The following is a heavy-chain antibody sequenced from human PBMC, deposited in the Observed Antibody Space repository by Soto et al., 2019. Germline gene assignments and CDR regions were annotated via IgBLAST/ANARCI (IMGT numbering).Heavy chain of an antibody. CDR1: GGTFSSYA. D-gene: IGHD2-21*01. CDR3: ARTPTYGMDV. J-gene: IGHJ6*02. CDR2: IIPIFGTA. Sequence: SVKVSCKASGGTFSSYAISWVRQAPGQGLEWMGGIIPIFGTANYAQKFQGGVTITADESTSTAYMELSSLRSEDTAVYYCARTPTYGMDVWGQGTTVTVSS. V-gene: IGHV1-69*13.